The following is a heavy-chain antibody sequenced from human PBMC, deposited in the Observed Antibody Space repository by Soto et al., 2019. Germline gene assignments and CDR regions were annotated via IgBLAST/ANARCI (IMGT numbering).Heavy chain of an antibody. J-gene: IGHJ4*02. D-gene: IGHD5-18*01. Sequence: QVQLVQSGAEVKKPGASVKVSCKASGYTFTSYYMHWVRQAPGQGLEWMGIINPSGGSTTSAQKFPGSVTMTRDTSTSTVYMELSSLRSEDTAVYYCARVGGYSYGGVDYWGQGTLVTVSS. V-gene: IGHV1-46*01. CDR1: GYTFTSYY. CDR3: ARVGGYSYGGVDY. CDR2: INPSGGST.